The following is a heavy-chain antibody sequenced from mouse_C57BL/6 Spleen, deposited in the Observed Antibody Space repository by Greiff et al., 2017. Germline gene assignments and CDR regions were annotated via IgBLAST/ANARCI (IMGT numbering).Heavy chain of an antibody. CDR1: GYTFTSYW. CDR2: IYPSDSET. D-gene: IGHD3-3*01. Sequence: QVQLQQPGAELVRPGSSVKLSCKASGYTFTSYWMDWVKQRPGQGLEWIGNIYPSDSETHYNQKFKDKATLTVDKSSSTAYMQLSSLTSEDSAVYYCASTLAGYAMDYWGQGTSVTVSS. J-gene: IGHJ4*01. CDR3: ASTLAGYAMDY. V-gene: IGHV1-61*01.